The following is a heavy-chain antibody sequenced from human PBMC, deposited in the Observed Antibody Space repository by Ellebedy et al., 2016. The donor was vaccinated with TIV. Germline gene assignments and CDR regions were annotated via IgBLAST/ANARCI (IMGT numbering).Heavy chain of an antibody. CDR1: GGSISSGGYY. Sequence: SETLSLXCTVSGGSISSGGYYWSWIRQHPGKGLEWIGYIYYSGGTYYNPSLKSRVTISVDTSKNQFSLKLSSVTAADTAVYYCVQRSGYTYGWVSWGQGVLVTVSA. D-gene: IGHD5-18*01. V-gene: IGHV4-31*03. CDR2: IYYSGGT. CDR3: VQRSGYTYGWVS. J-gene: IGHJ5*02.